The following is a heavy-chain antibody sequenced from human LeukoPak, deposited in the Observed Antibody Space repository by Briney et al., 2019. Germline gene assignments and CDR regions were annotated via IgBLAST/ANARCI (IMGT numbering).Heavy chain of an antibody. CDR2: IYYSGST. D-gene: IGHD7-27*01. Sequence: SETLSLTCTVSGGSISSGSYYWGWIRQPPGKGLEWIGSIYYSGSTYYNPSLKSRVTISVDTSKNQFSLKLSSVTAADTAVYYCARHNWGSVFGYWGQGTLVTVSS. J-gene: IGHJ4*02. V-gene: IGHV4-39*01. CDR3: ARHNWGSVFGY. CDR1: GGSISSGSYY.